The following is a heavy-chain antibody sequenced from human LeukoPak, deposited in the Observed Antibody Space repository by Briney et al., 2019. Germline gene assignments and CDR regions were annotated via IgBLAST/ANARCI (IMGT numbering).Heavy chain of an antibody. CDR3: ARSIPGGRNQLPWDY. CDR1: GDSISSRSYY. J-gene: IGHJ4*02. Sequence: PSETLSLTCTVSGDSISSRSYYWGWIRQPPGKGLELIGNIYHSGSTYYNPSLKSRVTISVDTSKNQFSLKLNSVTAADTAVYYCARSIPGGRNQLPWDYWGQGTLVTVSS. V-gene: IGHV4-39*07. D-gene: IGHD1-14*01. CDR2: IYHSGST.